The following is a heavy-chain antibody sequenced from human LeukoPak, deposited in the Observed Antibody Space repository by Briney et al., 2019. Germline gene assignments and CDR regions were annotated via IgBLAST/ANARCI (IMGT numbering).Heavy chain of an antibody. CDR2: IFYSGST. Sequence: SETLSLTCSVSGGSISISYWSWIRQPPGKGLEWIGYIFYSGSTNYNPSLKSRVTISLNTSKNQFSLNLRSVTAADTAVYYCARAESTRWVDDWGQGTLVTVSS. CDR1: GGSISISY. D-gene: IGHD5-24*01. CDR3: ARAESTRWVDD. J-gene: IGHJ4*02. V-gene: IGHV4-59*01.